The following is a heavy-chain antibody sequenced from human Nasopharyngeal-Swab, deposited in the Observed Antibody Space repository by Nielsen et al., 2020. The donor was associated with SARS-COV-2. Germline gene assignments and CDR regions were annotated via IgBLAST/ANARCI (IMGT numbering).Heavy chain of an antibody. CDR2: ISHDGRSD. Sequence: GESLKISCAASGFSFHSHAMYWVRQAPGKGLEWVAFISHDGRSDYHADPVKGRFTISRDNSKSTLYLQLTSLRPEDTALYYCARDASVYDHGWGTYRLADYHFGMDVWGQGTTVTVSS. J-gene: IGHJ6*02. D-gene: IGHD3-16*02. CDR3: ARDASVYDHGWGTYRLADYHFGMDV. V-gene: IGHV3-30*04. CDR1: GFSFHSHA.